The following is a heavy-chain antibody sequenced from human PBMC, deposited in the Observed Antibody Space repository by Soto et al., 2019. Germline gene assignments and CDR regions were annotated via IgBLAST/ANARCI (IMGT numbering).Heavy chain of an antibody. V-gene: IGHV4-30-4*01. J-gene: IGHJ4*02. D-gene: IGHD5-18*01. CDR3: ATESGSTYGYFDY. CDR2: ISNSGST. CDR1: GGSVTSDEDY. Sequence: SETLSLTCTVSGGSVTSDEDYWSWIRQSPGKGLEWIGYISNSGSTGYNPSLKTRLSMSVDRSKNQFTLRLTSVTAAGTAVYFCATESGSTYGYFDYWGQGTQVTVSS.